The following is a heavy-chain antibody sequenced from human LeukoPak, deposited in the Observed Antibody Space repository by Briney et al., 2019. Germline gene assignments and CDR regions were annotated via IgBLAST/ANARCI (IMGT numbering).Heavy chain of an antibody. CDR3: AREPPYYYDSSGYYPDDY. CDR1: GGTFSSYA. V-gene: IGHV1-69*04. Sequence: SVKVSCKASGGTFSSYAISWVRQAPGQGLEWMGRIIPILGIANYAQKFQGRVTITADKSTSTAYMELRSLRSDDTAVYYCAREPPYYYDSSGYYPDDYWGQGTLVTVSS. J-gene: IGHJ4*02. CDR2: IIPILGIA. D-gene: IGHD3-22*01.